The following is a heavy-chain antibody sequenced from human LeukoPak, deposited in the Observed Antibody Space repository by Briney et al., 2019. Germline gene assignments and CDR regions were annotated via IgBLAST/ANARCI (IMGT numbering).Heavy chain of an antibody. Sequence: GSSVKVSCKASGGTFSRYAISWVRQAPGQGLEWMGGIIPVLGTTNYAQTFQNKVTITADESTSTAYMELSSLRSEDTAVYYCARDQYSSGWYPNYYYYYMDVWGKGTTVTVSS. CDR3: ARDQYSSGWYPNYYYYYMDV. V-gene: IGHV1-69*01. J-gene: IGHJ6*03. D-gene: IGHD6-19*01. CDR2: IIPVLGTT. CDR1: GGTFSRYA.